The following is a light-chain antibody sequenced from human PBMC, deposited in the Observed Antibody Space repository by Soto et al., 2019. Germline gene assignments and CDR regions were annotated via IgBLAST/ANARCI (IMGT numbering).Light chain of an antibody. CDR2: AAS. V-gene: IGKV1-9*01. Sequence: IQLTQSPSSLSASVGDRVTITCRASQGISSYLAWYQQKPGKAPKLLIFAASTLQSGVPSRFRGSGSGTDFTLTISSLQPEDFATYSCQQLNSYPWTFGQGTKVDIK. CDR1: QGISSY. J-gene: IGKJ1*01. CDR3: QQLNSYPWT.